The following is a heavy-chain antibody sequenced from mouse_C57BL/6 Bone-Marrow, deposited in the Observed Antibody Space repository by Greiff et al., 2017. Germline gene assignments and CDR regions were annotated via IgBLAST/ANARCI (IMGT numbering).Heavy chain of an antibody. Sequence: QVQLKESGPGLVQPSQSLSITCTVSGFSLTSYGVHWVRQSPGKGLEWLGVIWSGGSTDYNAAFISRLSISKDNSKSQVFFKMNSLQADDTARYYCDRKVDGYNWYFDVWGTGTTVTVSS. V-gene: IGHV2-2*01. CDR2: IWSGGST. J-gene: IGHJ1*03. CDR1: GFSLTSYG. CDR3: DRKVDGYNWYFDV. D-gene: IGHD2-3*01.